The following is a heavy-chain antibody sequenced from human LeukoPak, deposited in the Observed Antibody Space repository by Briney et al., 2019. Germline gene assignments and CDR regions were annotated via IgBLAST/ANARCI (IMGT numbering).Heavy chain of an antibody. Sequence: GGSLRLSCAASGFTVSSNYMSWVRQAPQEELEWVSVTYRGGSTYYADSVKGPFTLSRDSSKNTLYLQMVSLRDEDTAVYYCARERCSGGNCYRGGFYPWGQGTLVSVFS. CDR2: TYRGGST. V-gene: IGHV3-53*01. J-gene: IGHJ5*02. CDR1: GFTVSSNY. CDR3: ARERCSGGNCYRGGFYP. D-gene: IGHD2-15*01.